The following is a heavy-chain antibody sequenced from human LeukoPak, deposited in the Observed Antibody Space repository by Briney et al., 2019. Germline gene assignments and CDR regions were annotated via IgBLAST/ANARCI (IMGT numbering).Heavy chain of an antibody. V-gene: IGHV1-2*02. J-gene: IGHJ4*02. CDR3: ARGGVDIVATIGSYYFDY. D-gene: IGHD5-12*01. CDR1: GYTFTGYY. CDR2: INPNSGGT. Sequence: RASVKVSCKASGYTFTGYYIHWVRQAPGQGLEWMGWINPNSGGTNYAQKFQGRVTMTRDTSITTAYMELSRLGSDDTAVYYCARGGVDIVATIGSYYFDYWGQGTLVTVSS.